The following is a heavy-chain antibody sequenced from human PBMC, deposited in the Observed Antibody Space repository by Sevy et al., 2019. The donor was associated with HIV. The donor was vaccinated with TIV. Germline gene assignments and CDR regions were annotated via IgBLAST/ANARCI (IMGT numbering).Heavy chain of an antibody. Sequence: ASVKVSCKASGGTFSSYAISWVRQAPGQGLEWMGGIIPIFGTANYAQKFQGRVTITADKSTSTAYMELSSLRSEDTAVYYCARGLVYCGGDCFDYWGQRTLVTVSS. D-gene: IGHD2-21*02. CDR3: ARGLVYCGGDCFDY. CDR2: IIPIFGTA. CDR1: GGTFSSYA. V-gene: IGHV1-69*06. J-gene: IGHJ4*02.